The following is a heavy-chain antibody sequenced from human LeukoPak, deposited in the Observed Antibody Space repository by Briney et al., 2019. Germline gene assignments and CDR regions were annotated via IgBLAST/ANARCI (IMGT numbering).Heavy chain of an antibody. CDR3: ARDLVVRGLIPHYYYGMDV. V-gene: IGHV3-48*02. D-gene: IGHD3-10*01. J-gene: IGHJ6*02. Sequence: GGSLRLSCAASGFTFSSYSMNWVRQAPGKGLEWVSYISSSSRTVYYADSVKGRFTISRDNAKNSLYLQMSSLRDEDTAVYYCARDLVVRGLIPHYYYGMDVWGQGTTVTVSS. CDR1: GFTFSSYS. CDR2: ISSSSRTV.